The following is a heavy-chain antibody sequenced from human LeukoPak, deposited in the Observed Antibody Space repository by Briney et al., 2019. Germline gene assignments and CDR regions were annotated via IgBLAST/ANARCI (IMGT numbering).Heavy chain of an antibody. Sequence: ASVKVSCKASGYTFTGYYMHWVRQAPGQGLEWMGWINPNSGGTNYAQKFQGRVTMTRDTSISTAYMELSRLRSDDTAVYYCARGPKSYYYYYMDVWGKGTTVTVSS. J-gene: IGHJ6*03. CDR3: ARGPKSYYYYYMDV. CDR1: GYTFTGYY. V-gene: IGHV1-2*02. CDR2: INPNSGGT.